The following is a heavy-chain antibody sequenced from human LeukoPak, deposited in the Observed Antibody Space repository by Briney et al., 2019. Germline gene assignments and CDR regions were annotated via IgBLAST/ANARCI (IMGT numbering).Heavy chain of an antibody. J-gene: IGHJ4*02. CDR1: GGSISSYY. V-gene: IGHV4-59*01. D-gene: IGHD3-10*01. CDR2: IYYSGST. CDR3: ARVVQWLGESQNYFDY. Sequence: SETLSLTCTVSGGSISSYYWSWIRQPPGRGLEWIGYIYYSGSTNYNPSLKSRVTISVDTSKNQFSLKLSSVTAADTAVYYCARVVQWLGESQNYFDYWGQGTLVTVSS.